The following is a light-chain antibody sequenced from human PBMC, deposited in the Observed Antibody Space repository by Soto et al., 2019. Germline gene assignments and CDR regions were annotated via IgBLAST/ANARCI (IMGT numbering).Light chain of an antibody. CDR2: EVR. Sequence: QSALTQPAAVSGPPGQSITISCTGTSIDVGRYNYVSWYQQHSGKAPKLVIYEVRNRPSGISNRFSASKSGNTASLTISGLQAEDEADYYCTSYTSNTTWVFGGGTKLTVL. CDR3: TSYTSNTTWV. CDR1: SIDVGRYNY. J-gene: IGLJ3*02. V-gene: IGLV2-14*01.